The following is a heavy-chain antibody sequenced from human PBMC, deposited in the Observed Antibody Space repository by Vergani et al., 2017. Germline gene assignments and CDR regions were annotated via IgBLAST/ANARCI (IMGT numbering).Heavy chain of an antibody. CDR1: GGSISSGDYY. CDR3: ARGAVRGVRRSYFDC. J-gene: IGHJ4*02. D-gene: IGHD3-10*01. CDR2: IYYSGST. V-gene: IGHV4-30-4*01. Sequence: QVQLQESGPGLVKPSQTLSLTCTVSGGSISSGDYYWSWIRQPPGKGLEWIGYIYYSGSTYYNPSLTSRVTISVDTSKNQFSLKLSSVTAADTAVYYCARGAVRGVRRSYFDCWGQGTLVTVSS.